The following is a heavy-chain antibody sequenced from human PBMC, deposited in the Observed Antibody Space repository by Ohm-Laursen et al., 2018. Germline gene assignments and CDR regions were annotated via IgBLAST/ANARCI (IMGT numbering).Heavy chain of an antibody. Sequence: SLRLSCAAPKVTFTNYWMTWVRQAPGKGLEWVAHIKQDGSEIYYVDSVKGRFTISRDSAKNSLYLQMNSLRAEDTAVYYCARGNGYYFDYWGQGTLVTVSS. CDR1: KVTFTNYW. D-gene: IGHD2-8*01. CDR2: IKQDGSEI. J-gene: IGHJ4*02. CDR3: ARGNGYYFDY. V-gene: IGHV3-7*04.